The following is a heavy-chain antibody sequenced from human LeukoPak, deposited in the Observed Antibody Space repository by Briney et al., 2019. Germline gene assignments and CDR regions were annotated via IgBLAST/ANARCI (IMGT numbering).Heavy chain of an antibody. J-gene: IGHJ4*02. CDR2: LSSSGSSI. Sequence: PGGSLRLSCAASGFTFSSYEMNWVRQAPGGGLEWVSYLSSSGSSIYYVDSVKGRFIISRDNAKNSLFLQMNSLRAEDTAVYYCARRGYYDTSGYLFDDWGQGTLVTVSS. V-gene: IGHV3-48*03. D-gene: IGHD3-22*01. CDR1: GFTFSSYE. CDR3: ARRGYYDTSGYLFDD.